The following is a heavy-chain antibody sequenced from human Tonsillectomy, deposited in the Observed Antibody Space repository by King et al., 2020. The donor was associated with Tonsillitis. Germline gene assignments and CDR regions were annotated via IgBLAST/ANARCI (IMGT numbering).Heavy chain of an antibody. CDR3: ARGITMVRGVIEDLDY. CDR1: GGTFSSYA. V-gene: IGHV1-69*04. D-gene: IGHD3-10*01. J-gene: IGHJ4*02. Sequence: QLVQSGAEVKKPGSSVKVSCKASGGTFSSYAISWVRQAPGQGLEWMGRIIHILGIANYAQKFQGRVTITADKSTSTAYMELSSLRSEDTAVYYCARGITMVRGVIEDLDYWGQGTLVTVSS. CDR2: IIHILGIA.